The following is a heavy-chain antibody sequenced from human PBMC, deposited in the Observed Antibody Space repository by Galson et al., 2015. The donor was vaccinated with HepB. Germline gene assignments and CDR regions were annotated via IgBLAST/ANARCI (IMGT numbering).Heavy chain of an antibody. V-gene: IGHV3-30*18. CDR1: GFTFSSYG. J-gene: IGHJ4*02. Sequence: SLRLSCAASGFTFSSYGMHWVRQAPGKGLEWVAVISYDGSNKYYADSVKGRFTISRDNSKNTLYLQMNSLRAEDTAVYYCAKERAVTTDYFDYWGQGTLVTVSS. D-gene: IGHD4-17*01. CDR2: ISYDGSNK. CDR3: AKERAVTTDYFDY.